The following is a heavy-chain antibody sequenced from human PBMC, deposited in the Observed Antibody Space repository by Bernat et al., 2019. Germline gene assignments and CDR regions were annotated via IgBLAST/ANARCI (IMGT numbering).Heavy chain of an antibody. CDR2: ISYDGSNK. Sequence: QVQLVESGGGVVQPGRSPRLSCAASGFTFSSYAMHWVRQAPCKGLEWVAVISYDGSNKYYADSVKGRFTISRDNSKNTLYLQMNSLGAEDTAVYYCAGDDSSGPKYPYWGQGTLVTVSS. CDR1: GFTFSSYA. D-gene: IGHD3-22*01. V-gene: IGHV3-30-3*01. J-gene: IGHJ4*02. CDR3: AGDDSSGPKYPY.